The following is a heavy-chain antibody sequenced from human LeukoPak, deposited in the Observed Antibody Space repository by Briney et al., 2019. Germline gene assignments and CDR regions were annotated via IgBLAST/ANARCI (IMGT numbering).Heavy chain of an antibody. Sequence: SETLSLTCTVSGGSISTNYWSWIRQTPGKGLEWIGHIYNSGRTDYNPSLKSRVTISVDTSKNQLSLQLNSVTAADTAVYFCARGITMLVVGTSHWFFDLWGRGTLVTVSS. CDR2: IYNSGRT. J-gene: IGHJ2*01. CDR3: ARGITMLVVGTSHWFFDL. V-gene: IGHV4-59*01. CDR1: GGSISTNY. D-gene: IGHD3-22*01.